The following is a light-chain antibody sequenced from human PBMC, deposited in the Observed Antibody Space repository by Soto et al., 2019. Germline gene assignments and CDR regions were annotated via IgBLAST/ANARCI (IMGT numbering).Light chain of an antibody. CDR2: SSF. V-gene: IGKV1-17*01. CDR3: LQHNTYPWT. J-gene: IGKJ1*01. CDR1: QDIRYN. Sequence: DIQMTQSPSSLSASVGDRVTITCRASQDIRYNLGWFQQKPGEGPKRLIYSSFHLQSGVRSRFSAVAPVTEFTLPINGLQPEECASYFCLQHNTYPWTFGKGT.